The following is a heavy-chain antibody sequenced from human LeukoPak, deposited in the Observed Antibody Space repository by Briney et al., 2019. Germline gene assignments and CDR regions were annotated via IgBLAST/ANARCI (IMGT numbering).Heavy chain of an antibody. CDR1: GGSISSYY. CDR2: IYTSGST. D-gene: IGHD1-14*01. J-gene: IGHJ6*02. CDR3: ARGGVRENRVYYGMDV. Sequence: SETLSLTCTVSGGSISSYYWSWIRQPAGKGLEWIGRIYTSGSTNYNPSLKSRVTMSVDTSKNQFSLKLSSVTAADTAVYYCARGGVRENRVYYGMDVWGQGTTVTVSS. V-gene: IGHV4-4*07.